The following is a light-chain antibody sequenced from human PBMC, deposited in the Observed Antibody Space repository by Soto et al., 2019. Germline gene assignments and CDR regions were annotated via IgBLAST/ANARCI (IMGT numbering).Light chain of an antibody. Sequence: QSALTQPASVSGSPVQSITISRTGTSSDIGGYDYVSWYQQYPGKVPKLMIYDVTNRASGVPSRFSASKSGDTASLTISGLQAEDEADYYCSSYTSTSTLVVFGGGTKLTVL. CDR3: SSYTSTSTLVV. CDR1: SSDIGGYDY. V-gene: IGLV2-14*01. CDR2: DVT. J-gene: IGLJ2*01.